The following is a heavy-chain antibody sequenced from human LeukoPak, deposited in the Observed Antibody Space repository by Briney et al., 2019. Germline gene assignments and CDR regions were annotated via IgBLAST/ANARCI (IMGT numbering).Heavy chain of an antibody. J-gene: IGHJ4*02. CDR2: IYYSVTT. CDR3: ARDRLRWPKIDY. CDR1: GGSISSSDYY. V-gene: IGHV4-39*07. Sequence: SETLSLTCTVSGGSISSSDYYWGWIRQPPGKGLEWIGSIYYSVTTYYNPSLKSRVAISVDTSKNQFSLKLNSVTAADTAVYYCARDRLRWPKIDYWGQGTLVTVSS. D-gene: IGHD4-23*01.